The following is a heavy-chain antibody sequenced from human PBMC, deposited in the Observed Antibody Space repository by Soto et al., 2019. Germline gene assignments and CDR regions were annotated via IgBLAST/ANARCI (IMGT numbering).Heavy chain of an antibody. J-gene: IGHJ6*02. D-gene: IGHD1-7*01. CDR1: GCTFSSYA. CDR3: ASNVRPYNWNYAYYYYGMDV. V-gene: IGHV1-69*06. Sequence: QVQLVQSGAAVKKPGSSVKVSCKASGCTFSSYAISWVRQAAGQGLEWMGGMIPIFGTANYAQKFQGRVTITADKSTSTAYMELSSLRSEDTAVYYCASNVRPYNWNYAYYYYGMDVWGQGTTVTVSS. CDR2: MIPIFGTA.